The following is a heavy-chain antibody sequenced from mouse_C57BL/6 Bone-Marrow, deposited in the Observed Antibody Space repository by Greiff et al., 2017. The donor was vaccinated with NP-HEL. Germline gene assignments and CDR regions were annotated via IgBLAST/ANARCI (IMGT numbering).Heavy chain of an antibody. J-gene: IGHJ2*01. CDR1: GFTFSDYG. V-gene: IGHV5-15*04. CDR2: ISNLAYSI. Sequence: EVMLVESGGGLVQPGGSLKLSCAASGFTFSDYGMAWVRQAPRKGPEWVAFISNLAYSIYYADTVTGRFTIARENAKNTLYLEMSSLRSEDTAMYYCARPYYDGSSELYYDDRGQGTTLTAAS. D-gene: IGHD1-1*01. CDR3: ARPYYDGSSELYYDD.